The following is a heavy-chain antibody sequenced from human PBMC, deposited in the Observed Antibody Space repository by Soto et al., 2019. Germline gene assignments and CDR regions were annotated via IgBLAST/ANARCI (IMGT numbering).Heavy chain of an antibody. D-gene: IGHD6-6*01. J-gene: IGHJ6*02. CDR2: INTGNGNT. CDR1: GYTFTSYY. V-gene: IGHV1-3*04. Sequence: ASVKVSCKASGYTFTSYYMHWVRQAPGQGLEWMGWINTGNGNTQYSQNFQGRVTVTRDTSANTAYMEVSSLRSEDTAVYYCARPDSTSSESYGLDVWGQGTTVTVSS. CDR3: ARPDSTSSESYGLDV.